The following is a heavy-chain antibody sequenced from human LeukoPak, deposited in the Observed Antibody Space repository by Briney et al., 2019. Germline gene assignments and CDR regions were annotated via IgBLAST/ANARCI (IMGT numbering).Heavy chain of an antibody. J-gene: IGHJ4*02. V-gene: IGHV4-30-4*08. CDR2: IYYSGNT. CDR3: AREILAYCGGDCYSAPFDY. CDR1: GGSFSSGDYY. Sequence: SQTLSLTCTVSGGSFSSGDYYWSWLRQPPGKGLEWIGYIYYSGNTYYNPSLKSRVTISVYTSKSQFSLKLTSVTAADTAVYYCAREILAYCGGDCYSAPFDYWGQGTLVTVSS. D-gene: IGHD2-21*02.